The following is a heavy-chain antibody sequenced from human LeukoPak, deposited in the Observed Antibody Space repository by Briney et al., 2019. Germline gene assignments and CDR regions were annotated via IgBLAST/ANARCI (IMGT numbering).Heavy chain of an antibody. CDR3: TTGPTYYYYYGMDV. J-gene: IGHJ6*02. Sequence: GGSLRLSCAASGFTFSNAWMNWDRQAPGKGLEWVGRIKSKTDGGTTDYAAPVKGRFTISRDDSKNTLYLQMNSLKTEDTAVYYCTTGPTYYYYYGMDVWGQGTTVTVSS. V-gene: IGHV3-15*07. CDR1: GFTFSNAW. CDR2: IKSKTDGGTT.